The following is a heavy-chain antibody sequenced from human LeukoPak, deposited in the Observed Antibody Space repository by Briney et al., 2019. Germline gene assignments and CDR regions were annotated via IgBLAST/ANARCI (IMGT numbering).Heavy chain of an antibody. CDR3: ARRIGVVTAHHSGFDY. V-gene: IGHV4-34*01. J-gene: IGHJ4*02. Sequence: SETLSLTCAVYGGSFSGYYWSWIRQPPGKGLEWIGEINHSGSTNYNPSLKSRVTISVDTSKNQFSLKLSSVTAADTAVYYCARRIGVVTAHHSGFDYWGQGTLVTVSS. CDR2: INHSGST. D-gene: IGHD2-21*02. CDR1: GGSFSGYY.